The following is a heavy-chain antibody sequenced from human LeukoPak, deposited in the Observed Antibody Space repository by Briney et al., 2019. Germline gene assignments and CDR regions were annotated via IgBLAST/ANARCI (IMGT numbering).Heavy chain of an antibody. D-gene: IGHD3-3*01. CDR2: ISYDGSNK. Sequence: GRSLRLSCAASGFTFSSYAMHWVRQAPGKGLEWVAVISYDGSNKYYADSVKGRFTISRDNSKSTLYLQMNSLRAEDTAVYYCANEWSGYFDYWGQGTLVTVSS. J-gene: IGHJ4*02. CDR3: ANEWSGYFDY. CDR1: GFTFSSYA. V-gene: IGHV3-30*04.